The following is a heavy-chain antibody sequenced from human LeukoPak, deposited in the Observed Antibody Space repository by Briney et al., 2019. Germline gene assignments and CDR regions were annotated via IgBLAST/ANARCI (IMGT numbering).Heavy chain of an antibody. CDR1: GYTFTGYY. J-gene: IGHJ4*02. D-gene: IGHD3-3*01. Sequence: ASVKVSCKASGYTFTGYYMHWVRQAPGQGLEWMGWINPNSGGTNYAQKFQGRVTMTRDTSISTAYMELSRLRSDDTAVYYCARGTYYDFWSGSYPWWGQGTLVTVSS. CDR2: INPNSGGT. V-gene: IGHV1-2*02. CDR3: ARGTYYDFWSGSYPW.